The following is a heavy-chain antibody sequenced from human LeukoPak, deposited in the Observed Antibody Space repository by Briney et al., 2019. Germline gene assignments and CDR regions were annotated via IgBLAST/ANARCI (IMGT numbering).Heavy chain of an antibody. Sequence: SETLSLTCAVSGGSFSGYYWSWIRQPPGKGLEWIGEINHSGSTNYNPSLKSRVTISVDTSKNQFSLKLSSVTAADTAVYYCARGVGYYYDSSDFDYWGQGTLVTVSS. D-gene: IGHD3-22*01. CDR1: GGSFSGYY. V-gene: IGHV4-34*01. CDR2: INHSGST. CDR3: ARGVGYYYDSSDFDY. J-gene: IGHJ4*02.